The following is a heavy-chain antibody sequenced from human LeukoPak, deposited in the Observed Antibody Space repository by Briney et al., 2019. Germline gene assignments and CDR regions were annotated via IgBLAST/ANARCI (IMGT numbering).Heavy chain of an antibody. Sequence: GESLKISCKGSGYSFTSYWISWVRQMPGKGLEWMGRIDPSDSYTNYSPSFQGHVTISADKPISTAYLQWSSLKASDTAMYYCARPGGDDNYYYYGMDVWGQGTTVTVSS. D-gene: IGHD2-21*01. V-gene: IGHV5-10-1*01. CDR2: IDPSDSYT. CDR3: ARPGGDDNYYYYGMDV. J-gene: IGHJ6*02. CDR1: GYSFTSYW.